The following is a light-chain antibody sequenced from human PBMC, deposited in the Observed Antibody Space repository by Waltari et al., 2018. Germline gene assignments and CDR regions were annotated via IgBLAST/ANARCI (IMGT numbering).Light chain of an antibody. Sequence: QSGLTQSPSASGTPGQSVTISCSGGASNIGSYNVYWYQQLPGTAPKLLIYRDVRRPSGVPARLSGSKAVTSASLTISGLRSEDAADYYCAAWDDILTAWVFGGGTKLTVL. V-gene: IGLV1-47*01. CDR1: ASNIGSYN. CDR3: AAWDDILTAWV. J-gene: IGLJ3*02. CDR2: RDV.